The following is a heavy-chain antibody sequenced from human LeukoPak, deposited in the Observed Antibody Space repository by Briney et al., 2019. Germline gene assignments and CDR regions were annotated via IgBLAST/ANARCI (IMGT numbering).Heavy chain of an antibody. J-gene: IGHJ4*02. CDR1: GLTFSDTW. CDR3: TATRLSGFTY. Sequence: GGSLRLSCAASGLTFSDTWMNWVRQAPGKGLEWVGRSKSKTDGGTIDYAAPVKGRLTISRHDSRNMLYLQMNSLIIEDTAVYYCTATRLSGFTYWGQGTLVTVSS. D-gene: IGHD3-10*01. V-gene: IGHV3-15*01. CDR2: SKSKTDGGTI.